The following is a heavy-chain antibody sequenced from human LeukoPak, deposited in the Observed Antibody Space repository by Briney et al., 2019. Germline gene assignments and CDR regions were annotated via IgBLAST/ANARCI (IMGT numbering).Heavy chain of an antibody. V-gene: IGHV4-34*01. J-gene: IGHJ4*02. CDR3: ARGRWFGLDY. CDR2: INHSGST. CDR1: GGSFSGYY. D-gene: IGHD3-10*01. Sequence: TASETLSLTCAVYGGSFSGYYWSWIRQPPGKGLEWIGEINHSGSTNYNPSLKSRVTISVDTSKNQFSLKLSSVTAADTAVYYCARGRWFGLDYWGQGTLVTVSS.